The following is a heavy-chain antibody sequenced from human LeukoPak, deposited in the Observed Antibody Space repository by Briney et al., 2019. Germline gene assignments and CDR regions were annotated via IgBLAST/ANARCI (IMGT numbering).Heavy chain of an antibody. CDR2: ITPIFGTA. J-gene: IGHJ6*02. Sequence: ASVKVSCKASGGTFSSYAISWVRQAPGQGLEWMGGITPIFGTANYAQKFQGRVTITADESTSTAYMELSSLRSEDTAVYYCARAYGDYSWSGGMDVWGQGTTVTVS. CDR3: ARAYGDYSWSGGMDV. D-gene: IGHD4-17*01. V-gene: IGHV1-69*13. CDR1: GGTFSSYA.